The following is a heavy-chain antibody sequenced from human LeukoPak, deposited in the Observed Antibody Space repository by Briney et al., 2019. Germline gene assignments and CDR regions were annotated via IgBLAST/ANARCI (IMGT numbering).Heavy chain of an antibody. CDR3: AKEVPFSY. CDR1: GLAYSSYA. J-gene: IGHJ4*02. D-gene: IGHD3-10*01. Sequence: GGSLRLSCASTGLAYSSYAMSEVGQPRGKGLEWVSAISSSGGSTYYADSVKGRFTISRYNSKNTLYLQMNSLRAEDTAVYYCAKEVPFSYWGQGTLVTVSS. CDR2: ISSSGGST. V-gene: IGHV3-23*01.